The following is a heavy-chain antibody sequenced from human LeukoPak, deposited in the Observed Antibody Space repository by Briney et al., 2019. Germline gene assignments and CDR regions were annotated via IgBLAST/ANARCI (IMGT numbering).Heavy chain of an antibody. Sequence: SETLSLTCTVSGDSISSSNYYWGWIRQPPGTRLEWIGSISYSGSTYYNPSLKSRVTISFDTSKNQFSLTLSSVSAADTSVYYCARRAPHTGYAYYWGQGTPVTVST. V-gene: IGHV4-39*01. CDR2: ISYSGST. CDR1: GDSISSSNYY. CDR3: ARRAPHTGYAYY. D-gene: IGHD5-12*01. J-gene: IGHJ4*02.